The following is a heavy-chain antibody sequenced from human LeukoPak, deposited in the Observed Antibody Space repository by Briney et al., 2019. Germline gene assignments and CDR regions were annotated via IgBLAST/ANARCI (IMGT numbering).Heavy chain of an antibody. CDR2: IYYSGST. CDR3: ARYYYGSGLNWFDP. D-gene: IGHD3-10*01. Sequence: SETLSLTCSVSGDSISSGYYWGWIRQPPGKGLEWIGYIYYSGSTNYNPSLKSRVTISVDTSKNQFSLKLSSVTAADTAVYYCARYYYGSGLNWFDPWGQGTLVTVSS. CDR1: GDSISSGYY. V-gene: IGHV4-61*01. J-gene: IGHJ5*02.